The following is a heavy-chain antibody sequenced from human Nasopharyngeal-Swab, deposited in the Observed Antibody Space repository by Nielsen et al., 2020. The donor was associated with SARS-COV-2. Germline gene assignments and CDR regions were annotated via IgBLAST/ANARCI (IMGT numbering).Heavy chain of an antibody. CDR3: ARAGRTIFGVVTSFDY. Sequence: SETLSLTCTVSGGSISSGGYYWSWIRQHPGKGLEWIGYIYYSGSTYYNPSLKSRVTISVDTSKNQFSLKLSSVTAADTAVYYCARAGRTIFGVVTSFDYWGHGTLVTVSS. CDR1: GGSISSGGYY. CDR2: IYYSGST. V-gene: IGHV4-31*03. J-gene: IGHJ4*01. D-gene: IGHD3-3*01.